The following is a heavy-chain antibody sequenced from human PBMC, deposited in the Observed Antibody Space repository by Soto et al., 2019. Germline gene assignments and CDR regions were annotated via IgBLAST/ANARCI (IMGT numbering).Heavy chain of an antibody. CDR2: ISGSGGST. CDR3: AKDGGYCSSTSCYGAEVLHFDY. V-gene: IGHV3-23*01. J-gene: IGHJ4*02. D-gene: IGHD2-2*01. Sequence: GGSLRLSCAASGFTFSSYAMSWVRQAPGKGLEWVSAISGSGGSTYYADSVKGRFTISRDNSKNTLYLQMNSLRAEDTAVYYCAKDGGYCSSTSCYGAEVLHFDYWGQGTLVTVSS. CDR1: GFTFSSYA.